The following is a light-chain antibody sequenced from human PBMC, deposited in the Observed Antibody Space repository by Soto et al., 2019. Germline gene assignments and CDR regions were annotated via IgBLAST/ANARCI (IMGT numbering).Light chain of an antibody. CDR1: SSDVGANIF. V-gene: IGLV2-14*01. CDR2: TVS. J-gene: IGLJ1*01. CDR3: SSFTTDSTYV. Sequence: QSALTQHASVSGSPGQSITISCTGTSSDVGANIFVSWYQQHPGKVPKLMIYTVSSRPSGVSQRCSGSKSGNTASLTISGLQAEDEADYYCSSFTTDSTYVFGTGTKVTGL.